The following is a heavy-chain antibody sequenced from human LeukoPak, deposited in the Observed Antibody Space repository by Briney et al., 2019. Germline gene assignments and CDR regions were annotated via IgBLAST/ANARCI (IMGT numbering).Heavy chain of an antibody. V-gene: IGHV4-4*02. Sequence: SETLSLTCAVSGGSISSDNWWIWVRQSPEKGLEWIGEIYHDGSTNYNPSLKSRVTISMDKSKNQLSLKLNFVTAADTAVYYCARDRGGYTYSHDYWGQGTLVTVSS. J-gene: IGHJ4*02. CDR1: GGSISSDNW. CDR2: IYHDGST. CDR3: ARDRGGYTYSHDY. D-gene: IGHD5-18*01.